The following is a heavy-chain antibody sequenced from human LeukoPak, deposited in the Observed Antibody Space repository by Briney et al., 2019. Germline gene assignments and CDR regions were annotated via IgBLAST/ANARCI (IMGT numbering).Heavy chain of an antibody. V-gene: IGHV4-59*08. CDR1: GDSISSYY. CDR2: IHHTGGT. D-gene: IGHD3-10*01. J-gene: IGHJ4*02. Sequence: SETLSLTCTVSGDSISSYYWSWVRQPPGKELEWIGQIHHTGGTNYNPSLKSRVTMSIDTPVNQFSLKVTSVTAADTAVYYCARQKTYYSPFDYWGQGTLVSVSS. CDR3: ARQKTYYSPFDY.